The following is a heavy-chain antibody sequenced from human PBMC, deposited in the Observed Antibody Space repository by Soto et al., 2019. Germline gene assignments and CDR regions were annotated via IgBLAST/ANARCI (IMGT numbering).Heavy chain of an antibody. V-gene: IGHV3-23*01. J-gene: IGHJ4*02. Sequence: EVQLLESGGGLVQPGGSLRLSCAASGFTFDSYAMNWVRQAPGKGLEWVSTISGSGDYTYYTDSVKGRFTISRDNSKNKMYLQMNRLRAEDTAVYYCAKNRGLQYYFDYWGQGTLVTVSS. CDR1: GFTFDSYA. CDR3: AKNRGLQYYFDY. CDR2: ISGSGDYT.